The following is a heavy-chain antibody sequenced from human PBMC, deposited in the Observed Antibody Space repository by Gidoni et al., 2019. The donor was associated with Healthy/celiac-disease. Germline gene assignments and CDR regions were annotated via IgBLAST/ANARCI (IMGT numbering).Heavy chain of an antibody. J-gene: IGHJ4*02. CDR3: AKDTLDYYDSSGPIDY. CDR2: ISGSGGST. CDR1: GFTFSSYA. Sequence: EVQLLESGGGLVQPGGSLRLSCAASGFTFSSYAMSWVRQAPGKGLEWVSSISGSGGSTYYADSVKGRFTISRDNSKNTLYLQMNSLRAEDTAVYYCAKDTLDYYDSSGPIDYWGQGTLVTVSS. V-gene: IGHV3-23*01. D-gene: IGHD3-22*01.